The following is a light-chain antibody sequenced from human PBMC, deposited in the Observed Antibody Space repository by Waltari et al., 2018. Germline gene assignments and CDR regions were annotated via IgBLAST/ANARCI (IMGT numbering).Light chain of an antibody. CDR2: DAS. CDR3: QQYGPSYT. CDR1: QPVSSSY. J-gene: IGKJ2*01. V-gene: IGKV3-20*01. Sequence: EIVLTQSPDTLSLSPGERATLSCRASQPVSSSYLAWYQQIPGRAPRLLIYDASNRATGIPDRFIAGGSGTDFTLTITRLEPEDVAVYYCQQYGPSYTFGQGTKLEI.